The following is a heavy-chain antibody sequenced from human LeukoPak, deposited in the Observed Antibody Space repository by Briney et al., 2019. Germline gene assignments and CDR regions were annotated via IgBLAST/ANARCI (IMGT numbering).Heavy chain of an antibody. CDR3: AREGSSGWAYYYYYMDV. V-gene: IGHV3-74*01. J-gene: IGHJ6*03. CDR1: GFTFSSYW. D-gene: IGHD6-19*01. CDR2: INSDGSST. Sequence: GGSLRLSCAASGFTFSSYWMHWVRQAPGKGLVWVSRINSDGSSTSYADSVKGRFTISRDNAKNTLYLQMNSLRAEDTAVYYCAREGSSGWAYYYYYMDVWGKGTTVTVSS.